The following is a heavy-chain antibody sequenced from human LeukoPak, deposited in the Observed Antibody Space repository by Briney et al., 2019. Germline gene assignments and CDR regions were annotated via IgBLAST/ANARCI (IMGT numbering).Heavy chain of an antibody. J-gene: IGHJ5*02. Sequence: ASVKVSCKASGYTFTSCGISWVRQAPGQGLEWMGWISAYNGNTNYAQKLQGRVTMTTDTSTSTAYMELRSLRSDDTAVYYCARDPGYGSVDNWFDPWGQGTLVTVSS. CDR2: ISAYNGNT. CDR3: ARDPGYGSVDNWFDP. V-gene: IGHV1-18*01. CDR1: GYTFTSCG. D-gene: IGHD3-10*01.